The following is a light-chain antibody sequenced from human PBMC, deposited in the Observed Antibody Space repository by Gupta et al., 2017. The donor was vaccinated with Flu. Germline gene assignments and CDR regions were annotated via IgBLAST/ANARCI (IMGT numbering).Light chain of an antibody. Sequence: SYELTQPPSVSVSPGQTARITCSGDALPKQYAYWYQQKPGQAPVLVIYKDSERPSGIPERFSGSSSGTTVTLTISGVQAEDEADYYCQSADSRGPVFGGGTKLTVL. CDR3: QSADSRGPV. V-gene: IGLV3-25*02. CDR1: ALPKQY. CDR2: KDS. J-gene: IGLJ3*02.